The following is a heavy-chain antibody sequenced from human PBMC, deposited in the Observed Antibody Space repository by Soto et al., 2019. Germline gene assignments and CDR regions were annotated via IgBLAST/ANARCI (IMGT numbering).Heavy chain of an antibody. Sequence: GGSLRLSCAASGFTFGSYGMHWVRQALGKELEWVAVISYDGSNKYYADSVKGRFTISRDNSKNTLYLQMNSLRAEDTAVYYCAEDLDYDFWSGYPNWFDPWGQGTLITVSS. J-gene: IGHJ5*02. CDR2: ISYDGSNK. CDR1: GFTFGSYG. V-gene: IGHV3-30*18. D-gene: IGHD3-3*01. CDR3: AEDLDYDFWSGYPNWFDP.